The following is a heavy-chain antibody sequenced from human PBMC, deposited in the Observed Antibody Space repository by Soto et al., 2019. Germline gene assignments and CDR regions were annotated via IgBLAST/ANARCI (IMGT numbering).Heavy chain of an antibody. D-gene: IGHD6-19*01. V-gene: IGHV1-69*01. CDR3: ATIVYGSGPLGDY. CDR1: GGTFSSYA. Sequence: HVQLVQSGAEVKKPGSSVKVSCKASGGTFSSYAISWVRQAPGQGLGWMGGIIPMFGTANYAQKFQGRVTITADESTSTAYMELSGLGSEDTAVYYCATIVYGSGPLGDYWGQGTLVTVSS. J-gene: IGHJ4*02. CDR2: IIPMFGTA.